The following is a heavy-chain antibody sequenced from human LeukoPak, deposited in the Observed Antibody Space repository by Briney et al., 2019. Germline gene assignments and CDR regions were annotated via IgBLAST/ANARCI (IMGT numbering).Heavy chain of an antibody. Sequence: GRSLRLSCAASGFTFSSYAMHWVRQAPGKGLEWVAVISYDGSNKYYADSVKGRFTISRDNSKNTLYLQMNSLRAEETAVYYCARADVVVVADSFDYWGQGTLVTVSS. CDR2: ISYDGSNK. D-gene: IGHD2-15*01. J-gene: IGHJ4*02. V-gene: IGHV3-30*04. CDR1: GFTFSSYA. CDR3: ARADVVVVADSFDY.